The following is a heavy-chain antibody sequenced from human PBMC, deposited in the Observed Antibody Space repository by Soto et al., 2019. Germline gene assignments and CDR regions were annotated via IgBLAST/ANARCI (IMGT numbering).Heavy chain of an antibody. V-gene: IGHV3-NL1*01. Sequence: PGGSLRLSCEVSGIIFTGYGMHWVRQAPGKGLEWVSVIYSGGSTYYADSVKGRFTISRHNSKNTLYLQMNSLRAEDTAVYYCASPASPYWGQGTLVTVSS. CDR2: IYSGGST. CDR3: ASPASPY. D-gene: IGHD2-2*01. CDR1: GIIFTGYG. J-gene: IGHJ4*02.